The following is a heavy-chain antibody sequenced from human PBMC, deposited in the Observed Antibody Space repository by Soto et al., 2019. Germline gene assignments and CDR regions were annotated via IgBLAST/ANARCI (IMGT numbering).Heavy chain of an antibody. V-gene: IGHV3-49*03. CDR1: GFTFGDYA. D-gene: IGHD3-3*01. CDR2: IRSKAYGGTT. J-gene: IGHJ6*02. Sequence: GGSLRLSCTASGFTFGDYAMSWFRQAPGKGLEWVGFIRSKAYGGTTEYAASVKGRFTISRDDSKSIAYLQMNSLKTEDTAVYYCTRDDDFWSGYYRRGHYGMDVWGQGTTVTVSS. CDR3: TRDDDFWSGYYRRGHYGMDV.